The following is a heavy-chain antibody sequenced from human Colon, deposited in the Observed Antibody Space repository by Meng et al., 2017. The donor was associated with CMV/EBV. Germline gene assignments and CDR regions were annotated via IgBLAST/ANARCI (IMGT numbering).Heavy chain of an antibody. J-gene: IGHJ4*02. CDR3: ARAGYYDGSGPDY. Sequence: SCAASGFTFRDYYMSWIRQALGKGLEWISYMSGSSRTIYYADSVQGRFSISRDNAKDSLYLQMTSLTAEDTAVYYCARAGYYDGSGPDYWGQGTLVTVSS. CDR2: MSGSSRTI. CDR1: GFTFRDYY. D-gene: IGHD3-22*01. V-gene: IGHV3-11*04.